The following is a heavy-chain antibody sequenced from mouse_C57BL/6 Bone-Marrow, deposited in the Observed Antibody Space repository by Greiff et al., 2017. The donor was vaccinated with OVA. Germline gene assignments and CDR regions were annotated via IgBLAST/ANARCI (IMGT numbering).Heavy chain of an antibody. CDR2: IWTGGGT. V-gene: IGHV2-9-1*01. J-gene: IGHJ3*01. CDR1: GFSLTSYA. Sequence: VQLQQSGPGLVAPSQSLSITCTVSGFSLTSYAISWVRQPPGKGLEWLGEIWTGGGTNYNSAPKSRLSISKDNSKSQVFLKMNSLQAEDTARYYCARNNWGPSWFAYWGQGTLVTVSA. D-gene: IGHD4-1*01. CDR3: ARNNWGPSWFAY.